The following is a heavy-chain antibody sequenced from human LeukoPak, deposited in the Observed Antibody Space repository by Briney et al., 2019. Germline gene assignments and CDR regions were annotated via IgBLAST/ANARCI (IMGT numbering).Heavy chain of an antibody. Sequence: GESLRISCKGSGYSFTSYWISWVRQMPGKGLEWMGRIDPSDSYTNCSPSFQGHVTISADKSIITAYLQWSSLKASDTAMYYCARRVKLGYCSSTSCFTLPDAFDIWGQGTMVTVSS. CDR3: ARRVKLGYCSSTSCFTLPDAFDI. CDR2: IDPSDSYT. D-gene: IGHD2-2*02. V-gene: IGHV5-10-1*01. J-gene: IGHJ3*02. CDR1: GYSFTSYW.